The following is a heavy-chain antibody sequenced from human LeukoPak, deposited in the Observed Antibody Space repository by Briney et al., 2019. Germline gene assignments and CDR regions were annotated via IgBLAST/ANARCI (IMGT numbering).Heavy chain of an antibody. CDR1: GGSFSGYY. J-gene: IGHJ4*02. CDR2: INHSGST. V-gene: IGHV4-34*01. D-gene: IGHD2-2*01. CDR3: ARGCSTSCLDY. Sequence: PSETLSLTCTISGGSFSGYYWSWIRQPPGKGLEWIGEINHSGSTNYNPSLKSRVTISVDTSKNRFSLKLSSVTAADTAVYYCARGCSTSCLDYWGQGTLVTVSS.